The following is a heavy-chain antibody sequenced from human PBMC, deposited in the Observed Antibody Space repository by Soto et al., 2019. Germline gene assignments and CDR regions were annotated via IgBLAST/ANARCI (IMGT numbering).Heavy chain of an antibody. CDR1: GDSISRIDYY. Sequence: SETLSLTCSVSGDSISRIDYYWTWIRQHPEKGLEWIGNICYSGRTYYNPSLKSRVTISVDTSKNQFSLKLSSVTAADTAVYYCARFAKEENPKVGSWYYFDYWGQGTRVTVSS. V-gene: IGHV4-31*03. D-gene: IGHD6-13*01. CDR2: ICYSGRT. J-gene: IGHJ4*02. CDR3: ARFAKEENPKVGSWYYFDY.